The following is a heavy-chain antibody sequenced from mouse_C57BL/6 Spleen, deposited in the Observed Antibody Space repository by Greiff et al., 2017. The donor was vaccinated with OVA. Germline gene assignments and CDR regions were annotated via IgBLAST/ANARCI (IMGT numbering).Heavy chain of an antibody. CDR2: IRLKSDNYAT. CDR1: GFTFSNYW. D-gene: IGHD4-1*01. V-gene: IGHV6-3*01. CDR3: TANWDDWYFDV. J-gene: IGHJ1*03. Sequence: EVQLQQSGGGLVQPGGSMKLSCVASGFTFSNYWMNWVRQSPEKGLEWVAQIRLKSDNYATHYAESVKGRFTISRDDSKSSVYLQMNNLRAEDTGIYYCTANWDDWYFDVWGTGTTVTVSS.